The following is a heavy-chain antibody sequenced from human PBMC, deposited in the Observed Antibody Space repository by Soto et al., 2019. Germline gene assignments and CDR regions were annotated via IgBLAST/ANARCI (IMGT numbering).Heavy chain of an antibody. CDR2: INSATGAA. CDR3: ARGGGVGVAGSAAFDM. D-gene: IGHD3-3*01. V-gene: IGHV1-2*02. CDR1: GYPVTAYY. J-gene: IGHJ3*02. Sequence: QLHLVQSGAVVKKPGASVTVSCSASGYPVTAYYMHWVRQAPGRGLEWMGGINSATGAAKYTQTFQGRVTMTRDTSTSTVFMELSGLTSEDTAVFYCARGGGVGVAGSAAFDMWGQGTLVTVSS.